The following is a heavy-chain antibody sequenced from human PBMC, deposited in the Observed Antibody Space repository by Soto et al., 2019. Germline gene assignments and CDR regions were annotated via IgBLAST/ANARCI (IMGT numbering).Heavy chain of an antibody. V-gene: IGHV3-15*07. CDR3: TQQKLRRMRELLIDYYYYGMDV. D-gene: IGHD1-26*01. CDR1: GFTFSNAW. CDR2: IKSKTDGGTT. Sequence: LRLSCAASGFTFSNAWMNWVRQAPGKGLEWVGRIKSKTDGGTTDYAAPVKGRFTISRDDSKNTLYLQMNSLKTEDTAVYYCTQQKLRRMRELLIDYYYYGMDVWGQGTTVTVSS. J-gene: IGHJ6*02.